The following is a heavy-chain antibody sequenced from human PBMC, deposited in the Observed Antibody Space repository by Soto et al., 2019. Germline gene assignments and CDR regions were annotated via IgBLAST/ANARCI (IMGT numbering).Heavy chain of an antibody. CDR3: ARNTRCSSTSCPYYYGMDV. V-gene: IGHV5-51*01. Sequence: PGESLKISCKGSGYSFTSYWIGWVRQMPGKGLEWMGIIYPGDSDTRYSPSFQGQVTISADKSISTAYLQWSSLKASDTAMYYCARNTRCSSTSCPYYYGMDVWGQGTTVTVSS. J-gene: IGHJ6*02. CDR2: IYPGDSDT. CDR1: GYSFTSYW. D-gene: IGHD2-2*01.